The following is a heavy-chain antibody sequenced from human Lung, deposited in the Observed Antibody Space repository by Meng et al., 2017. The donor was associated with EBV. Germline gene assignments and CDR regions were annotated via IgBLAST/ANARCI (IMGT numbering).Heavy chain of an antibody. D-gene: IGHD6-19*01. Sequence: GSGPGLVKPSETLSLTCTVSGGSISSSSYYWGWIRQPPGKGLEWIGSIYYSGSTYYNPSLKSRVTISVDTSKNQFSLKLSSVTAADTAVYYCARPSIAVAGWDYWGQGTLVTVSS. CDR3: ARPSIAVAGWDY. V-gene: IGHV4-39*01. CDR2: IYYSGST. J-gene: IGHJ4*02. CDR1: GGSISSSSYY.